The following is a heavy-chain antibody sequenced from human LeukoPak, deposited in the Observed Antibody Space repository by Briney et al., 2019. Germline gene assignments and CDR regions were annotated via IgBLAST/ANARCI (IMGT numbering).Heavy chain of an antibody. CDR3: ATYYYDSSGYYPDAFDI. CDR1: GFTFSRNW. D-gene: IGHD3-22*01. CDR2: ISYDGSNK. J-gene: IGHJ3*02. V-gene: IGHV3-30*03. Sequence: GGSLRLSCAASGFTFSRNWMSWVRQAPGRGLEWVAVISYDGSNKYYADSVKGRFTISRDNSKSTLDLQMNSLRSEDTAVYYCATYYYDSSGYYPDAFDIWGQGTMVTVSS.